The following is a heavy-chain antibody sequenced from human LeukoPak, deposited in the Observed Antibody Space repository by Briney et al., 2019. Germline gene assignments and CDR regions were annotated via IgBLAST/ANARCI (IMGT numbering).Heavy chain of an antibody. CDR2: ISSSSSYT. D-gene: IGHD2-8*01. V-gene: IGHV3-11*06. J-gene: IGHJ4*02. CDR3: ARMIMVYAPFDY. CDR1: GFTFSDYY. Sequence: GGSLRRSCAASGFTFSDYYMSWIRQAPGKGLEWVSYISSSSSYTNYADSVKGRFTISRDNAKNSLYLQMNSLRAEDTAVYYCARMIMVYAPFDYWGQGTLVTVSS.